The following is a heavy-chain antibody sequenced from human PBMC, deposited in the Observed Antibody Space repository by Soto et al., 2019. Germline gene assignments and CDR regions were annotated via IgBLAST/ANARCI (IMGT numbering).Heavy chain of an antibody. Sequence: SETLSLTCTVSGGSISSSGYYWGWIRQPPGEGLEWIGTINYSGSTYYNPSLKSRVTISVDTSKNQFSLKLSSVTAADTAVYYCARQPVTVTTKGYYYYYGMDVWGQGTTVTVS. V-gene: IGHV4-39*01. D-gene: IGHD4-17*01. J-gene: IGHJ6*02. CDR3: ARQPVTVTTKGYYYYYGMDV. CDR2: INYSGST. CDR1: GGSISSSGYY.